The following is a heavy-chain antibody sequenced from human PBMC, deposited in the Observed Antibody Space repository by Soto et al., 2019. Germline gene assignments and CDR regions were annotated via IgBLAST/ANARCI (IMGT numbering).Heavy chain of an antibody. V-gene: IGHV1-18*04. Sequence: QLQLVQSGAEAERPGASVRVSCKAYGYPFSKYGISWIRQAPGQGLEWMGWIKPDNGDTNYAQKFQGRVTMTTDTSSNTAYMELRSLRSDDTAVYYCATSYDSGFDPWGQGTLVSVSS. CDR2: IKPDNGDT. CDR3: ATSYDSGFDP. J-gene: IGHJ5*02. CDR1: GYPFSKYG. D-gene: IGHD5-12*01.